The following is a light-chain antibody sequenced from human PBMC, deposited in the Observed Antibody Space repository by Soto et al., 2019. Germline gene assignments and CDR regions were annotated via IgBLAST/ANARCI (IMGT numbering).Light chain of an antibody. J-gene: IGKJ2*02. V-gene: IGKV1-5*03. CDR2: QAS. CDR3: QQYITYSRT. Sequence: DIQMTQSPSTLSTSVGDRVTITCRASQSISTWLAWYQHKPGKAPKLLIYQASSLEGGVPSRFSGSGSGTELTLTISSLQPDDFATYYCQQYITYSRTFGQGTRVETK. CDR1: QSISTW.